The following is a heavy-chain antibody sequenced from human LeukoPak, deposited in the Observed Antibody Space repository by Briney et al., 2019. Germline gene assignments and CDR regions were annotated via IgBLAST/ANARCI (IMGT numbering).Heavy chain of an antibody. CDR1: GGSISSFY. CDR2: ISYSETT. Sequence: SETLSLTCTVSGGSISSFYWSWIRQPPGKRLEYMGWISYSETTSYNPSLKSRVTISVDTSKNQFSLKLTSVTAADTAVYYCARDKGLPQAFDIWGQGTMVTVSS. D-gene: IGHD5/OR15-5a*01. J-gene: IGHJ3*02. CDR3: ARDKGLPQAFDI. V-gene: IGHV4-59*01.